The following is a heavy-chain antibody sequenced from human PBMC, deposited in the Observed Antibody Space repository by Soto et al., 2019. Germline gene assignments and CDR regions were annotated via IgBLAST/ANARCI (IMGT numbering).Heavy chain of an antibody. J-gene: IGHJ4*02. CDR1: GFTVSSNY. Sequence: EVQLVASGGGLVQRGGSLRLSCAASGFTVSSNYMSWVRQAPGKGLEWVSFIYSGGSTYYADSVKGRFTVSRDNSKNTLYLQMTSLRAEDTAVYDCMSPNLGYWGQGTLVTVSS. V-gene: IGHV3-66*01. D-gene: IGHD3-16*01. CDR3: MSPNLGY. CDR2: IYSGGST.